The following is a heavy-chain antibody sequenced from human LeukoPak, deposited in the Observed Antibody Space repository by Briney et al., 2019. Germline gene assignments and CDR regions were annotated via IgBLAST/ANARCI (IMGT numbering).Heavy chain of an antibody. V-gene: IGHV1-69*13. Sequence: SVKVSCKASGGTFSSYAISWVRQAPGQGIEWMGGIIPIFGTANYAQKFQGRVTITADESTSTAYMELSSLRSEDTAVYYCARRNDSSGIDYFDYWGQGTLVTVSS. CDR3: ARRNDSSGIDYFDY. D-gene: IGHD6-19*01. CDR1: GGTFSSYA. J-gene: IGHJ4*02. CDR2: IIPIFGTA.